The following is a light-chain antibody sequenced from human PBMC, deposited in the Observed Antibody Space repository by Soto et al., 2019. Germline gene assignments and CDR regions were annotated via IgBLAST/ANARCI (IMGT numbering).Light chain of an antibody. CDR2: CES. Sequence: EIVLTQSPGTLSLSPGERATLSCRASQSVTSNYLAWYQQKPGQAPRLLIFCESIRDTGIPDRFSGSGSGTDFTLTISRLEPEDFAVYYCQQYGSSPGTFGQGTKVDIK. CDR1: QSVTSNY. V-gene: IGKV3-20*01. CDR3: QQYGSSPGT. J-gene: IGKJ1*01.